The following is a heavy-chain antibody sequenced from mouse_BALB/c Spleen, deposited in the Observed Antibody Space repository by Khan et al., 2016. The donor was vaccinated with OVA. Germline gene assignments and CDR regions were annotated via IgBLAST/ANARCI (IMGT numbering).Heavy chain of an antibody. V-gene: IGHV1-4*01. CDR2: INPSSGYT. D-gene: IGHD1-1*01. J-gene: IGHJ2*03. CDR1: GYTFTNYT. CDR3: VRSPVPPDVCDG. Sequence: VQLQQSGAELARPGASVKMSCKASGYTFTNYTMHWVKQRPGQGLEWIGYINPSSGYTNYNQKFKDKATLTADKSSSTAYMQLTSLTSEDCAGDCCVRSPVPPDVCDGGGQGTSLTV.